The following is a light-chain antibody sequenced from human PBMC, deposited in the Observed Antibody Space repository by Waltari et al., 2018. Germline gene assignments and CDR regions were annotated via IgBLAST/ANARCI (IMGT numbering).Light chain of an antibody. CDR3: AAWDDSLSAVV. CDR2: RSD. Sequence: QSALTQPPAASGTPGQRLIISCSGSGSNLGTNFVYWYQQFPGTAPKLLIYRSDPRASGVPDRFSGSKSGSSASLAISGLQSEDESLYYCAAWDDSLSAVVFGGGTQVTVL. V-gene: IGLV1-47*01. CDR1: GSNLGTNF. J-gene: IGLJ7*01.